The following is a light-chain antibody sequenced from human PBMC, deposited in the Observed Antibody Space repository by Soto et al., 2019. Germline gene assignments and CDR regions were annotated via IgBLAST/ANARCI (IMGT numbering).Light chain of an antibody. CDR2: WAS. Sequence: DIVMTQSPDSLAVSLGERATINCKSSQSVLYSSNNKNYLAWYQQKPGQPPKLLIYWASTRESGVPDRFSGSGSGTDFPLTSSSRRVEDVEVYSCQQYYSPPLPFGGGTKGEIK. CDR3: QQYYSPPLP. CDR1: QSVLYSSNNKNY. V-gene: IGKV4-1*01. J-gene: IGKJ4*01.